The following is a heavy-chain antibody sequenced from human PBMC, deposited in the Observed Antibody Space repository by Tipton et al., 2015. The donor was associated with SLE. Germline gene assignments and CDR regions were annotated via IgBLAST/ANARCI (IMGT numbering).Heavy chain of an antibody. Sequence: KLQGRVTMTTDTSTSTAYMELRSLRSDDTAVYYCARDGGWEQQLAHYWGQGTLVTVSS. V-gene: IGHV1-18*01. D-gene: IGHD6-13*01. CDR3: ARDGGWEQQLAHY. J-gene: IGHJ4*02.